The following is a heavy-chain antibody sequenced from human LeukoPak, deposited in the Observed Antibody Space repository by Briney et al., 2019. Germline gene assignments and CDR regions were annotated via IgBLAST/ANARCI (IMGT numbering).Heavy chain of an antibody. J-gene: IGHJ5*02. Sequence: SETLSLTCTVSGGSISSRDYYWGWIRQPPGKGLEWIGGIYYGGNTYYNPSLKSRVTISVDTSMNHFSLKLSFVTTADTAVYYCARALGYCSGGSCTRGYNWFDPWGQGTLVTVPS. CDR1: GGSISSRDYY. V-gene: IGHV4-39*02. CDR2: IYYGGNT. D-gene: IGHD2-15*01. CDR3: ARALGYCSGGSCTRGYNWFDP.